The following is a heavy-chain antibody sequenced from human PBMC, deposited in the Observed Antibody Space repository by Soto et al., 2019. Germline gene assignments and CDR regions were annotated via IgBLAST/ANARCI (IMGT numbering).Heavy chain of an antibody. CDR2: ISAYNGNT. D-gene: IGHD2-2*01. CDR1: GYTFTSYG. J-gene: IGHJ3*02. Sequence: RASVKVSCKASGYTFTSYGFTWVRQAPGQGLEWMGWISAYNGNTNYAQKFQGRVTMTTDTFTSTAYMELRSLRSDDTAVYYCARRGDCSSTSCYAFDIWGQGTMVTVSS. CDR3: ARRGDCSSTSCYAFDI. V-gene: IGHV1-18*04.